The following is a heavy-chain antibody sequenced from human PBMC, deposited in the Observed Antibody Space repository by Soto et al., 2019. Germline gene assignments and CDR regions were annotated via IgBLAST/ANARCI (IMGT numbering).Heavy chain of an antibody. CDR2: IWYDGSNK. CDR1: GFTFSSYG. J-gene: IGHJ6*02. V-gene: IGHV3-33*01. D-gene: IGHD5-12*01. CDR3: ARGLDIVATIFGSYYYYGMDV. Sequence: PGGSLRLSCAASGFTFSSYGMHWVRQAPGKGLEWVAVIWYDGSNKYYADSVKGRFTISRDNSKNTLYLQMNSLRAEDTAVYYCARGLDIVATIFGSYYYYGMDVWGQGTTVTVSS.